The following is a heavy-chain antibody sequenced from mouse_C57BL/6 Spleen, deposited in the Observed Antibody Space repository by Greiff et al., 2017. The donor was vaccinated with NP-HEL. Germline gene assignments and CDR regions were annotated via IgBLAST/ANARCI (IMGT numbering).Heavy chain of an antibody. D-gene: IGHD1-1*01. Sequence: QVQLQQSGAELAKPGASVKLSCKASGYTFTSYWMPWVKQRPGQGLEWIGYINPSSGYTKYNQKFKDKATLTADKSSSTAYMQLSSLTYEDSAVYYCAPITTVVAPFAYWGQGTLVTVSA. CDR1: GYTFTSYW. CDR3: APITTVVAPFAY. CDR2: INPSSGYT. J-gene: IGHJ3*01. V-gene: IGHV1-7*01.